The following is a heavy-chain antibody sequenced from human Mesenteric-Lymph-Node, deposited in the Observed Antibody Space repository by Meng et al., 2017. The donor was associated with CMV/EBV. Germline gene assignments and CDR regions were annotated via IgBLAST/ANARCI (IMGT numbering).Heavy chain of an antibody. J-gene: IGHJ4*02. V-gene: IGHV2-5*01. CDR1: GFSLSASPVG. D-gene: IGHD6-6*01. CDR3: ARMDSSSAPNY. CDR2: IYWHDDK. Sequence: STFSGFSLSASPVGVGWIRQPPGKALEWLALIYWHDDKRYSPSLSHRLTITKDTSKNQVVLALTNMDPVDTATYYCARMDSSSAPNYWGQGTLVTVSS.